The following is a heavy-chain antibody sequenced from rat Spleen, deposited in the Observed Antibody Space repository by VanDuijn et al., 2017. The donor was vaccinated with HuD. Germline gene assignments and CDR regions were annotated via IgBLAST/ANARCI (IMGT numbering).Heavy chain of an antibody. D-gene: IGHD1-9*01. V-gene: IGHV5-7*01. CDR3: ARRHYGYTDYFDY. CDR2: FSYDGITT. Sequence: EVQLVESGGGLVQPGRSLKLSCAASGFTFSDYYMAWVRQAPTKGLEWVATFSYDGITTYYRDSVRGRFTISRDPAKNTLYLQMDSLRSEDTATYYCARRHYGYTDYFDYWGQGVMVTVSS. J-gene: IGHJ2*01. CDR1: GFTFSDYY.